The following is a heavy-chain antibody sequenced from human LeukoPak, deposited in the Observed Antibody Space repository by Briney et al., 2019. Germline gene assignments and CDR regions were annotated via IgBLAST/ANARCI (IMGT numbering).Heavy chain of an antibody. V-gene: IGHV3-49*03. CDR1: GFTFGLYA. Sequence: GRSLRLSCSASGFTFGLYAMSWFRQAPGKGLEWVGVIRNKPYGGTTEYAASVKGRFIITRDDSKSIAYLQMNSLKTEDTAVYYCVRGRNSQQVIRGAGYWGQGTLVTVSS. CDR2: IRNKPYGGTT. J-gene: IGHJ4*02. CDR3: VRGRNSQQVIRGAGY. D-gene: IGHD3-16*02.